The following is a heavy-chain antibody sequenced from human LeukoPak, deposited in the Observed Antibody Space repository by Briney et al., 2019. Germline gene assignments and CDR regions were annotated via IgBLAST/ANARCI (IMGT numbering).Heavy chain of an antibody. CDR3: VKDLTTVTTQGDY. V-gene: IGHV3-30*02. Sequence: GGSLRLSCAASGFTFSSYGMHWVRQAPGKGLEWVAFIRYDESNKYYADSVKGRFTISRDNSKNTLYLQMNSLRDDDTAVYHCVKDLTTVTTQGDYWGQGTLVTASS. J-gene: IGHJ4*02. CDR2: IRYDESNK. CDR1: GFTFSSYG. D-gene: IGHD4-17*01.